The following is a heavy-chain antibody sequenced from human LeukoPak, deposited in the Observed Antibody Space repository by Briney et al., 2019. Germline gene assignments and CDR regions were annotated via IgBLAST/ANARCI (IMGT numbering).Heavy chain of an antibody. CDR3: ARVSTPLTAYYYYGMDV. V-gene: IGHV1-69*13. CDR2: IIPIFGTA. D-gene: IGHD2-2*01. CDR1: GGTFSSYA. Sequence: ASVKVSCKASGGTFSSYAISWVRQAPGQGLEWMGGIIPIFGTANYAQKFQGRVTITADESTSTAYMKLSSLRSEDTAVYYCARVSTPLTAYYYYGMDVWGQGTTVTVSS. J-gene: IGHJ6*02.